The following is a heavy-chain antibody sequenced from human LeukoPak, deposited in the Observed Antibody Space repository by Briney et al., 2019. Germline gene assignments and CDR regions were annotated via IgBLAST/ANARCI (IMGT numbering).Heavy chain of an antibody. J-gene: IGHJ5*02. D-gene: IGHD1-26*01. CDR1: GGSISSSSYY. Sequence: PSETLSLTCTVSGGSISSSSYYWGWIRQPPGKGLEWIGSIYYSGSTYYNPSLKSRVTISVDTSKNQFSLKLSSVTAADTAVYYCARGPVGATMKYNWFDPWGQGTLVTVSS. CDR3: ARGPVGATMKYNWFDP. CDR2: IYYSGST. V-gene: IGHV4-39*07.